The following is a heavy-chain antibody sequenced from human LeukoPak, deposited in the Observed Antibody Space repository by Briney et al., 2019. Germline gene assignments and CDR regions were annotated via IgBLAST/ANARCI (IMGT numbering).Heavy chain of an antibody. V-gene: IGHV3-21*04. CDR2: ISSSSSYI. J-gene: IGHJ4*02. CDR1: GFTFSSYS. CDR3: ARDSTYSSGSRFYDRFDY. D-gene: IGHD2-15*01. Sequence: GGSLRLSCAASGFTFSSYSMNWVRQAPGKGLEWVSSISSSSSYIYFADSVKGRFTISRDNAKNSLYLQMDSLTAEDTAVYYCARDSTYSSGSRFYDRFDYWGQGTLVTVSS.